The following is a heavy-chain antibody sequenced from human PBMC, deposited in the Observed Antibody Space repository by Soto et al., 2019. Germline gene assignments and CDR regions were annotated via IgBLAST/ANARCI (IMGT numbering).Heavy chain of an antibody. D-gene: IGHD6-25*01. V-gene: IGHV6-1*01. J-gene: IGHJ3*02. CDR1: GDSVGSNSGA. CDR3: ATEAVRIAAVAALEI. CDR2: TYCRAKWYN. Sequence: SQAHSPTDAIAGDSVGSNSGALNWIRQSRSRGLEWLGTTYCRAKWYNDYAVSVQSRMPINQATCTKQFSLQLTSVTPADPAMYPCATEAVRIAAVAALEIWGKGKMVPVS.